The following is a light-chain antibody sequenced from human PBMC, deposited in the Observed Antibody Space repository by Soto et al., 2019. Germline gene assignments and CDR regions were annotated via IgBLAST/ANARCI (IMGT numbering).Light chain of an antibody. CDR2: GAS. Sequence: EIWLTQAPATLAVAPGGRCTLSCRGIQIVSSNLAWYQHKPGQAPSLLIYGASTRATGIPARFSGSGSGTDFTLTISSLEPEDFAVYYCQQLTDWPPQWTFGQGTKVDIK. CDR1: QIVSSN. V-gene: IGKV3-11*01. J-gene: IGKJ1*01. CDR3: QQLTDWPPQWT.